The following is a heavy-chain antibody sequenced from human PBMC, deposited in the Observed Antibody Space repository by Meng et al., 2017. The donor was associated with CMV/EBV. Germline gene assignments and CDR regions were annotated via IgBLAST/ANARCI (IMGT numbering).Heavy chain of an antibody. Sequence: LESQAAGPGLVHPSETLSLTCTVSGGSISSSSYYWGWIRQPPGKGLEWIGSIYYSGSTYYNPSLKSRVTISVDTSKNQFSLKLSSVTAADTAVYYCARTVTTFGDAFDIWGQGTMVTVSS. CDR1: GGSISSSSYY. V-gene: IGHV4-39*07. D-gene: IGHD4-17*01. CDR2: IYYSGST. CDR3: ARTVTTFGDAFDI. J-gene: IGHJ3*02.